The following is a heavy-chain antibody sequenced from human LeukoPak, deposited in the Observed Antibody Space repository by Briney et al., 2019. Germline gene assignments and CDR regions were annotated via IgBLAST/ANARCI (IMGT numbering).Heavy chain of an antibody. CDR2: INSDGSST. V-gene: IGHV3-74*01. CDR3: ARDGLTETTRDSDY. CDR1: GFTSRRYW. J-gene: IGHJ4*02. D-gene: IGHD4-11*01. Sequence: PGGSLRLSCAAAGFTSRRYWMHWVRQAPGEGLGWVSRINSDGSSTSYADSVKGRFTISRDNAKNTLYLQMNSLTVEDTAVYYCARDGLTETTRDSDYWGQGTLVTVSS.